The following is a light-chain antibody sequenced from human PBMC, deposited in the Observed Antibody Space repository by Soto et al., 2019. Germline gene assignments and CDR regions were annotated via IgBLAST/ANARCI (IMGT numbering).Light chain of an antibody. CDR3: QHYCISAYT. Sequence: EIVLTQSPGTLSLSPGERATLSCRASQSVTSNYLAWYQQKPGQAPRLLIYSVSSRTTGIPDRFTASGSGTDFTLTISRLEHEDFAVYYCQHYCISAYTFGQGTKLQIK. V-gene: IGKV3-20*01. CDR2: SVS. J-gene: IGKJ2*01. CDR1: QSVTSNY.